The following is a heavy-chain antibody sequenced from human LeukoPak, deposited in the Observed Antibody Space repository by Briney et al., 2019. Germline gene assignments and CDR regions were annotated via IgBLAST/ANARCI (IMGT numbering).Heavy chain of an antibody. CDR1: GFTFSSYW. J-gene: IGHJ4*02. Sequence: GGSLRLSCAASGFTFSSYWMHWVRQAPGKGLVWVSRINSDGSSTSYADSVKGRFTISRDNAKNTLYLQMNSLRAEDTAVYYCARTRRYGYVDYWGQGTLVTVSS. D-gene: IGHD5-18*01. CDR3: ARTRRYGYVDY. V-gene: IGHV3-74*01. CDR2: INSDGSST.